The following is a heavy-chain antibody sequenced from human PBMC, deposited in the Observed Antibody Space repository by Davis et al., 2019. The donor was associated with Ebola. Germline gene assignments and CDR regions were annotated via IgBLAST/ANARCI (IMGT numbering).Heavy chain of an antibody. CDR3: ARTVHYGNTVNPNWFDP. J-gene: IGHJ5*02. CDR1: GYIFTSYD. D-gene: IGHD1-7*01. CDR2: MDPKNGNT. Sequence: ASVKVSCKASGYIFTSYDINWVRQAPGQGLEWVGWMDPKNGNTGYAQRFQGRVTLTRDTSISTAYLELSRLTSDDTAVYYCARTVHYGNTVNPNWFDPWGPGTLVTVSS. V-gene: IGHV1-8*01.